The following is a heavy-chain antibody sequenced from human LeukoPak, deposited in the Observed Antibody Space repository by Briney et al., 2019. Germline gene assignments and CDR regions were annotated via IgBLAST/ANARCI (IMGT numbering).Heavy chain of an antibody. CDR2: INHSGST. CDR1: GGSFSGYY. V-gene: IGHV4-34*01. CDR3: ARISSSTFITMVRGAPYYFDY. J-gene: IGHJ4*02. D-gene: IGHD3-10*01. Sequence: PSETLSLTCAVYGGSFSGYYWSWIRQPPGKGLEWIGEINHSGSTNYNPSLKSRVTISVDTSKNQFSLKLSSVTAADTAVYYCARISSSTFITMVRGAPYYFDYWGQGTLVTVSS.